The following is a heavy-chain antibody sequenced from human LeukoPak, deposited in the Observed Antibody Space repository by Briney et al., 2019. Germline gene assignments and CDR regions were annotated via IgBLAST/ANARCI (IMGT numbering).Heavy chain of an antibody. V-gene: IGHV3-74*01. Sequence: GGSLRLSCGASGFSFSDYGMHWVRQAPGKGLVWVSRINSDGSSTNYADSVKGRFTISRDNAKNTLYLQMNSLRADDTALYYCVFCSGGNCYWGQGTLVTVSS. D-gene: IGHD2-15*01. CDR1: GFSFSDYG. CDR3: VFCSGGNCY. CDR2: INSDGSST. J-gene: IGHJ4*02.